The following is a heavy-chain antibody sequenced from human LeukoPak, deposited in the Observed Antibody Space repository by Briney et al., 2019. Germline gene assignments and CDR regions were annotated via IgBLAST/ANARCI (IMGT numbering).Heavy chain of an antibody. CDR1: GFTFSDYE. V-gene: IGHV3-48*03. CDR3: ARDGDIAVATAPYYFDY. CDR2: ITGGSTTK. D-gene: IGHD6-19*01. J-gene: IGHJ4*02. Sequence: GGSLTLSCAASGFTFSDYEMIWVRQAPGRGLEWVSYITGGSTTKNYADSVKGRFTISRDNAKNSLYLQMNSLRAEDTAIYYCARDGDIAVATAPYYFDYWGQGILVTVSS.